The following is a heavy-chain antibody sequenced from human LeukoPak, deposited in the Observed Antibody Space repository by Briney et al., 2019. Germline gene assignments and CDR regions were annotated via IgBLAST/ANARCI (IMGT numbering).Heavy chain of an antibody. CDR3: ARGAQSGDYFDY. V-gene: IGHV1-2*02. CDR1: GYTLTDYY. D-gene: IGHD3-10*01. Sequence: ASVKVSCKASGYTLTDYYLHWVRQAPGQGLEWLGGINRNNAGTNYAQNFLGRVTMTRDTSINTPYMELSRLSSADTAIYYCARGAQSGDYFDYWGPGTLVTVSS. CDR2: INRNNAGT. J-gene: IGHJ4*02.